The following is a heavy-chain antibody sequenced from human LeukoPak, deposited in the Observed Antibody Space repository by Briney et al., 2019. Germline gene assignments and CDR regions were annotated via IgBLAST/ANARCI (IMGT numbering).Heavy chain of an antibody. Sequence: GGSLRLSCAASGFTFSSYSMNWVRQAPGKGLEWVSSISSSSSYIYYADSVKGRFTISRDNAKNSLYLQMNSLRAEDTAVYYCAKLRFLEWSSDFGMDVWGQGTTVTVSS. CDR3: AKLRFLEWSSDFGMDV. D-gene: IGHD3-3*01. CDR2: ISSSSSYI. V-gene: IGHV3-21*01. J-gene: IGHJ6*02. CDR1: GFTFSSYS.